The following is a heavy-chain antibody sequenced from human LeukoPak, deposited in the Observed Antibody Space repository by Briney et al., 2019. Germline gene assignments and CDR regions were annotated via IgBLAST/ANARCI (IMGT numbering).Heavy chain of an antibody. Sequence: SETLSLTCTVSGGSISSSSYYWGWIRQSPGKGLEWIGSIYYSGNTYYNPSLKSRVTISVDTSKNQFSLKLSSVTAADTAVYYCARLFSSSWYRGAFDLWGQGTMVTVSS. CDR2: IYYSGNT. D-gene: IGHD6-13*01. J-gene: IGHJ3*01. V-gene: IGHV4-39*01. CDR3: ARLFSSSWYRGAFDL. CDR1: GGSISSSSYY.